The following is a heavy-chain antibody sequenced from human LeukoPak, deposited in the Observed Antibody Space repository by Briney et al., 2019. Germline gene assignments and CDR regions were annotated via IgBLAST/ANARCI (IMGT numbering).Heavy chain of an antibody. CDR2: FDPEDGEP. Sequence: ASVRVSCTVSGYTLTELSIHWVRQAPGKGLEWMGGFDPEDGEPIYAQKFQGRVAMTEDTSTDTAYMELSSLRSEDTAVYYCATDRGSSRYYGMDVWGQGTTVTVSS. D-gene: IGHD6-13*01. CDR1: GYTLTELS. V-gene: IGHV1-24*01. J-gene: IGHJ6*02. CDR3: ATDRGSSRYYGMDV.